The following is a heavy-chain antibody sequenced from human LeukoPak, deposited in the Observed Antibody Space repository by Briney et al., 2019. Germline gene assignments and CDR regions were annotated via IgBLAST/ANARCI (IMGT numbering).Heavy chain of an antibody. CDR1: GFTFSSYW. V-gene: IGHV3-7*01. CDR2: IKQDGSEK. J-gene: IGHJ6*02. Sequence: GGSLRLSCAASGFTFSSYWMSWVRQAPGKGLEWVANIKQDGSEKYYVDSVKGRFTISRDNAKNSLYLQMNSLRAEDTAVYYCARLKVLRYFDWLGSRGMDVWGQGTTVTVSS. CDR3: ARLKVLRYFDWLGSRGMDV. D-gene: IGHD3-9*01.